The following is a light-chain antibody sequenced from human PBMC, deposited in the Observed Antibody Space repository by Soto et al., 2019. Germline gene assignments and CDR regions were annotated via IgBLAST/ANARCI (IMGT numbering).Light chain of an antibody. CDR1: QTVIHNH. CDR2: GAS. J-gene: IGKJ5*01. CDR3: QQHGTSPIT. V-gene: IGKV3-20*01. Sequence: EIVLTQSPNTLSLSPGERATLSCRASQTVIHNHLAWHQQKPGQTPRLLVYGASSRATGIPDRFSGSGSGTDFTLTISSLEPEDFAVYYCQQHGTSPITFGQGTRLEIK.